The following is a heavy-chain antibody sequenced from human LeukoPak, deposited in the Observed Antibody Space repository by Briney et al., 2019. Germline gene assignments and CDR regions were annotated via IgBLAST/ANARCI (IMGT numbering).Heavy chain of an antibody. CDR2: IYHSGNA. J-gene: IGHJ2*01. CDR3: ARPKYGDAAYFAL. V-gene: IGHV4-38-2*01. D-gene: IGHD4-17*01. CDR1: GYSISSGYY. Sequence: SETLSLTCAVSGYSISSGYYWGWIRQPPGKGLEWIGSIYHSGNAYYNPSLKSRVTISVDTSKNQFFLKVTSVTAADAAVYYCARPKYGDAAYFALWGRGALVTVSS.